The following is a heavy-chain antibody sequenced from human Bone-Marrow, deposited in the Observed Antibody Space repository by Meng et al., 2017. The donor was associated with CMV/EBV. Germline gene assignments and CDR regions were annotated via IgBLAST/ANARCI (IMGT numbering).Heavy chain of an antibody. D-gene: IGHD4-11*01. CDR3: ARNHLGSNYEGY. J-gene: IGHJ4*02. V-gene: IGHV3-21*01. CDR2: ISSSSSYI. CDR1: GFTFSSYS. Sequence: GESLKISCAASGFTFSSYSMNWVRQAPGKGLEWVSSISSSSSYIYYADSVKGRFTISRDNAKNSLYLQMNSLRAEDTAVYYCARNHLGSNYEGYWGQGTRVTVSS.